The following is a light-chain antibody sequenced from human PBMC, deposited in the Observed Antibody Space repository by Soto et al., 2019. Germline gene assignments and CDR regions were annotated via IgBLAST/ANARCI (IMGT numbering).Light chain of an antibody. CDR3: QQYESSPRT. V-gene: IGKV3-20*01. CDR1: QSVSSNY. CDR2: HTS. Sequence: EIVLTQSPGTLSLSPGESATFSCRASQSVSSNYLAWYQQKPGQAPRLLVYHTSNRATGIPDRFSASGSGTDFTLTISRLEPEDFAVYYCQQYESSPRTFGQGTKVDI. J-gene: IGKJ1*01.